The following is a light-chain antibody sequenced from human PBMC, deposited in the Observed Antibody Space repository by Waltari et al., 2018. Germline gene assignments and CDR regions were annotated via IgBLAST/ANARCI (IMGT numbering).Light chain of an antibody. V-gene: IGLV2-23*02. Sequence: QSALTPPASVSGSPGQSITISYTGTSSDVRTYHLVSWYQQHPGKAPKLMMYEVTKRPSGVSSRFSASRSGNTASLTISGLQAEDEADYYCCSYNDGPYVFGTGTKVTVL. CDR1: SSDVRTYHL. CDR2: EVT. CDR3: CSYNDGPYV. J-gene: IGLJ1*01.